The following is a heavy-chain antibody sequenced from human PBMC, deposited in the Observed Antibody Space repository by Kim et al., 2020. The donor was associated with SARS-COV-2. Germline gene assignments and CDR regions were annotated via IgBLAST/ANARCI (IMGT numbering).Heavy chain of an antibody. Sequence: SETLSLTCTVSGGSISSYYWSWIRQPPGKGLEWIGYIYYSGSTNYNPSLKSRVTISVDTSKNQFSLKLSSVTAADTAVYYCAREVDCSSTSCYPNYYWYFDLWGRGTLVTVSS. CDR2: IYYSGST. J-gene: IGHJ2*01. CDR1: GGSISSYY. CDR3: AREVDCSSTSCYPNYYWYFDL. V-gene: IGHV4-59*13. D-gene: IGHD2-2*01.